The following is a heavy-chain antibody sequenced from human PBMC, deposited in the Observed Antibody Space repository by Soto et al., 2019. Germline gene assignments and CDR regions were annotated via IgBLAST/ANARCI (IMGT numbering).Heavy chain of an antibody. CDR1: GGSISSDHYH. CDR3: VREDDGGDRDYYGLDV. Sequence: QVQLQESGPGLVRPSQTLSLTCTVSGGSISSDHYHWTWIRQTPGKGLEGIGYIHSSGSVYYNPSLQSRVTMSVDTSKNLFSLKLSSVTAADTAVYFCVREDDGGDRDYYGLDVWGQGTTVTVSS. J-gene: IGHJ6*02. CDR2: IHSSGSV. D-gene: IGHD4-17*01. V-gene: IGHV4-30-4*01.